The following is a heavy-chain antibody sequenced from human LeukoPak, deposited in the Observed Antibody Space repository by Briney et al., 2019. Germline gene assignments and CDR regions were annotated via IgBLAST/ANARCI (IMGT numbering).Heavy chain of an antibody. D-gene: IGHD3-10*01. CDR3: AKDKGYYGSGSYSPFDY. Sequence: PGGSLRLSCAASGFTFSSYAMSWVRQAPGKGLEWVSAISGSGGSTYYADSVKGRFTISRDNSKNTLYLQMNSLRAEDTAVYYCAKDKGYYGSGSYSPFDYWGQGTLVTVSS. V-gene: IGHV3-23*01. CDR2: ISGSGGST. J-gene: IGHJ4*02. CDR1: GFTFSSYA.